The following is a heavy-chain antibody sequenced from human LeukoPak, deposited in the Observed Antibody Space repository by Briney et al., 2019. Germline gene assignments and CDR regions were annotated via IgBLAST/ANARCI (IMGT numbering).Heavy chain of an antibody. Sequence: GGSLRLSCAASGFTFSSYSMNWVRQAPGKGLEWVSPISSSSSYIYYADSVKGRFTISRDNAKNSLYLQMNSLRAEDTAVYYCASIPYDYVWGSYRYPNDAFDIWGQGTMVTVSS. CDR1: GFTFSSYS. D-gene: IGHD3-16*02. CDR2: ISSSSSYI. CDR3: ASIPYDYVWGSYRYPNDAFDI. J-gene: IGHJ3*02. V-gene: IGHV3-21*01.